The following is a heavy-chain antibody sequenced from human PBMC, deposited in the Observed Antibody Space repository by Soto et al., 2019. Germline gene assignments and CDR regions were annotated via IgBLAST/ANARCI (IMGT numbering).Heavy chain of an antibody. V-gene: IGHV3-7*03. CDR3: ARDEYYYATDV. CDR2: IKQDGSEK. CDR1: GFTFSSSW. Sequence: GGSLRLSCVGSGFTFSSSWMTWARQAPGKGLEWVANIKQDGSEKYYVDSVKGRFTISRDNAKNSLYLQMNSLRADDTAVYYCARDEYYYATDVWGQGTTVTVSS. J-gene: IGHJ6*02.